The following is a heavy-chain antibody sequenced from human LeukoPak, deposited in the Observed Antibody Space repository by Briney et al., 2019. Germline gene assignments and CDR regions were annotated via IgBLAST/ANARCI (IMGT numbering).Heavy chain of an antibody. CDR1: GGSISSSSYY. J-gene: IGHJ5*02. CDR2: IYYSGST. V-gene: IGHV4-39*07. Sequence: SETLSLTCTVSGGSISSSSYYWGWIRQPPGKGLEWIGSIYYSGSTYYNPSLKSRVTISVDTSKNQFSLKLSSVTAADTAVYYCARSTYCNGGSCPHNWFDPWGQGTLVTVSS. D-gene: IGHD2-15*01. CDR3: ARSTYCNGGSCPHNWFDP.